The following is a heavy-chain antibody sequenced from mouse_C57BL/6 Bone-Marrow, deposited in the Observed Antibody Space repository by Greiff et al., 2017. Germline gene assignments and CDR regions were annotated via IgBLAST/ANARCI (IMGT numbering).Heavy chain of an antibody. D-gene: IGHD1-1*01. CDR3: AKNERITAVPYAMDY. CDR1: GFSLTSYG. CDR2: IWSGGST. V-gene: IGHV2-4*01. Sequence: VKLVESGPGLVQPSQSLSITCTVSGFSLTSYGVHWVRQPPGTGLEWLGVIWSGGSTDYNAAFISRLSISKDNSKSQVFFKMNSQQADDTAIYYCAKNERITAVPYAMDYWGQGTSVTVSS. J-gene: IGHJ4*01.